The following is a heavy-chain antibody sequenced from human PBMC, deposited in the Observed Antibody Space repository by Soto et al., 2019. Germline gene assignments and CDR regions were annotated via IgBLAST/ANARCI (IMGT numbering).Heavy chain of an antibody. CDR3: ARPNQRNWNDNAFDI. J-gene: IGHJ3*02. CDR1: GYTFTTYY. CDR2: INPSGGST. Sequence: GASVKVSCKASGYTFTTYYMHWVRQAPGQGPEWMGIINPSGGSTNYAQKFQGRVTMTRDTSTSTVYMELSSLRSEDTAVYYCARPNQRNWNDNAFDIWGQGTMVTVSS. V-gene: IGHV1-46*01. D-gene: IGHD1-1*01.